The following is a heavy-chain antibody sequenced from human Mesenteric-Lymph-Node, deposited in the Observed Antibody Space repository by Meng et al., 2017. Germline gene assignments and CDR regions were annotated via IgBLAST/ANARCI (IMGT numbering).Heavy chain of an antibody. V-gene: IGHV1-46*01. D-gene: IGHD5-12*01. J-gene: IGHJ5*02. CDR3: TREVATGIESMAS. Sequence: ASVKVSCKASGFSFTNYFMHWVRQAPGQGLEWMGIINPTGDSTTYAQKFQGRVTMGRDTSTSTLYMELSSLRSDDTAVYYCTREVATGIESMASWGQGTLVTVSS. CDR1: GFSFTNYF. CDR2: INPTGDST.